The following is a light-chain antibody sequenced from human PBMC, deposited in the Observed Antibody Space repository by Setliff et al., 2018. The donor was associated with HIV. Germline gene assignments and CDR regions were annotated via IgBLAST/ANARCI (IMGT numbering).Light chain of an antibody. Sequence: QSVLTQPASVSGSPGQSITISCTGTSSDVGGYKYVSWYQQHPGKAPKLMIYDVSNRPSGVSNRFSGSKSGNTASLTISGLQAEDEADYYCSSYTSSSTRGVVFGGGTQLTVL. CDR3: SSYTSSSTRGVV. CDR2: DVS. CDR1: SSDVGGYKY. J-gene: IGLJ2*01. V-gene: IGLV2-14*01.